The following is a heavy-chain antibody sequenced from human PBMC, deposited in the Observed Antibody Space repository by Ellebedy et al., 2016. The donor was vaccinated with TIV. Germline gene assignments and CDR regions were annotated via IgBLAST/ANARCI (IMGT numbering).Heavy chain of an antibody. CDR1: GFIVSANY. Sequence: PGGSLRLSCAASGFIVSANYITWVRQPPGKGLEWVAVIYGDGRTSYAASVKGRFTITRDISTNTLYLQMNALTGEDAAVYYCTRDRRGFLDYWGQGTPVIVSS. CDR3: TRDRRGFLDY. CDR2: IYGDGRT. J-gene: IGHJ4*02. V-gene: IGHV3-53*01.